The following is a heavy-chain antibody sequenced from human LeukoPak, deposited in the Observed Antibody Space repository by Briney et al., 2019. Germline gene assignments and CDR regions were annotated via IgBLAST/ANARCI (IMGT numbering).Heavy chain of an antibody. CDR1: GFTFSDYY. D-gene: IGHD6-13*01. J-gene: IGHJ5*02. CDR3: ARAAAGNVALSWFDP. V-gene: IGHV3-11*01. Sequence: GGSLRLSCAASGFTFSDYYMTWIRQVPGKGLEWVSHADSVKGRFTSSRDNAKNSLYLQMNSLRAEDTAVYCCARAAAGNVALSWFDPWGQGTLVTVSS.